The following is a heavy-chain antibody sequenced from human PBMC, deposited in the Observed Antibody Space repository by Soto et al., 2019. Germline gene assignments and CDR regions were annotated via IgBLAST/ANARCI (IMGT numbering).Heavy chain of an antibody. J-gene: IGHJ4*02. CDR2: IYYSGST. CDR1: GGSISSHY. CDR3: ARSGSGWYSAAYDY. D-gene: IGHD6-19*01. V-gene: IGHV4-59*11. Sequence: QVQLQESGPGLVKPSETLSLSCTVSGGSISSHYWSWIRQPPGKGLEWIGYIYYSGSTNYNPSLTRRVTISVATSKNHFSLELSSVTAADTAVYYCARSGSGWYSAAYDYWGQGTLVTVSS.